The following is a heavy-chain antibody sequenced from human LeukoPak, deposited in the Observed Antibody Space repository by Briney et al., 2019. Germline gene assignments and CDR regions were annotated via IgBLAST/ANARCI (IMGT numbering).Heavy chain of an antibody. CDR2: INPSGGST. CDR3: AREYKGSVRGVRASDY. J-gene: IGHJ4*02. Sequence: GASVKVSCKASGYTFTSYYMHWVRQAPGQGLEWMGIINPSGGSTSYAQKFQGRVTMTRDTSTSTVYMELSSLRSEDTAVYYCAREYKGSVRGVRASDYWGQGTLVTVSS. D-gene: IGHD3-10*01. CDR1: GYTFTSYY. V-gene: IGHV1-46*01.